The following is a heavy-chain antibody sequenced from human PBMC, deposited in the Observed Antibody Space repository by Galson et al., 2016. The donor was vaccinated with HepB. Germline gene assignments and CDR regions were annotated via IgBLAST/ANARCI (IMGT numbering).Heavy chain of an antibody. CDR1: GDSISSSSYY. Sequence: ETLSLTCSVSGDSISSSSYYWGWVRQPPEKGLEWIGTIFYSGSTYYNPSLTSRATISMDASKNQLSLRLTSVTAADTALYFCARRSYSGSGSRWYFDLWGRGTLVTVSS. V-gene: IGHV4-39*01. CDR2: IFYSGST. CDR3: ARRSYSGSGSRWYFDL. D-gene: IGHD3-10*01. J-gene: IGHJ2*01.